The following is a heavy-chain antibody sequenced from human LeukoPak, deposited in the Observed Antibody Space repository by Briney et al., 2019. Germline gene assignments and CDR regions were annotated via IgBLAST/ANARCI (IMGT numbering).Heavy chain of an antibody. Sequence: GGSLRLSCTASGFPFIDYSMNWVRQAPGKGLEWISYIGIESGNTNYADSVKGRFTMSADNAKNSLYLQMNSLRVEDTDVYYCARGHNYAFDNWGQGTLVSVSS. J-gene: IGHJ4*02. V-gene: IGHV3-48*04. D-gene: IGHD1-1*01. CDR2: IGIESGNT. CDR1: GFPFIDYS. CDR3: ARGHNYAFDN.